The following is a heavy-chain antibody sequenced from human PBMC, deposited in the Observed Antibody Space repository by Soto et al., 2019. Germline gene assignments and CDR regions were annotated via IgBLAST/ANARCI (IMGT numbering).Heavy chain of an antibody. Sequence: QVQLQESGPGLVKPSQTLSLTCTVSGGSISSGDYYWSWIRQPPGKGLEWIGYIYYSGSTNYNPSLKSRVTISVDTSKNQFSLNLSSVTAADTAVYYCARARCITCSFDYWGQGTLVTVSS. CDR1: GGSISSGDYY. CDR3: ARARCITCSFDY. CDR2: IYYSGST. D-gene: IGHD2-15*01. V-gene: IGHV4-30-4*01. J-gene: IGHJ4*02.